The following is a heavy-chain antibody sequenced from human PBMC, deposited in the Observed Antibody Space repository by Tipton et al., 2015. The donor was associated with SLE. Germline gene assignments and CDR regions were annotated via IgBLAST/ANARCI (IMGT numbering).Heavy chain of an antibody. J-gene: IGHJ4*02. V-gene: IGHV1-2*06. CDR1: GYTFTGYY. Sequence: QSGPEVKKPGASVKVSCKASGYTFTGYYMHWVRQAPGQGLEWMGRINPNSGGTNYAQKFQGRVTMTRDTSISTAYMELSSLRSDDTAVYYCARFPGVVPAAGLDYWGQGTLVTVSS. D-gene: IGHD2-2*01. CDR2: INPNSGGT. CDR3: ARFPGVVPAAGLDY.